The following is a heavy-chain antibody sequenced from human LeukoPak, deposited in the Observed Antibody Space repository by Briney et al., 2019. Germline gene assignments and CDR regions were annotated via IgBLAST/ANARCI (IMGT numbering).Heavy chain of an antibody. CDR3: ARKIVGATSDY. Sequence: GSLILSCAASGFTFSSYSMNGVRQAPGKGLEWVSSISGSSSYIYYADSVKGRFTISRDNAKNSLYLQMNSLRAEDTAVYYCARKIVGATSDYWGQGTLVTDSS. J-gene: IGHJ4*02. V-gene: IGHV3-21*01. CDR1: GFTFSSYS. D-gene: IGHD1-26*01. CDR2: ISGSSSYI.